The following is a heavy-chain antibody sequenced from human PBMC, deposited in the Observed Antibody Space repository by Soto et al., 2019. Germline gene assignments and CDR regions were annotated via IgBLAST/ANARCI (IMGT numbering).Heavy chain of an antibody. D-gene: IGHD3-9*01. CDR3: ARPQNDILTDSYTNYFDP. Sequence: QVQLVQSGAEVKKPGASVKVSCKASGFTFSNYGITWLRQVPGQGLEWMGWISASNGNTVHAQEYQGRLTMTTDTSTSTAYMELRSLRPDDTAVYYCARPQNDILTDSYTNYFDPWGQGTLVTVSS. CDR2: ISASNGNT. J-gene: IGHJ5*02. CDR1: GFTFSNYG. V-gene: IGHV1-18*01.